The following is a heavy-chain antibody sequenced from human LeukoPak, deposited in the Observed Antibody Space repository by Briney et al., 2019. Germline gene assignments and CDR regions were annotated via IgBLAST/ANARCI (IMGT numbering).Heavy chain of an antibody. CDR3: ARVHRGRANSVYYMDV. Sequence: SETLSLTCTVSGGPISSSSYYWGWIRQPPGKGLEWIGSIYYSGGTSYNPSLKSRVTISVDTSKNQFSLKLCSVTAAAKAVYYCARVHRGRANSVYYMDVWGKGTAVTVSS. J-gene: IGHJ6*03. V-gene: IGHV4-39*07. D-gene: IGHD1-26*01. CDR2: IYYSGGT. CDR1: GGPISSSSYY.